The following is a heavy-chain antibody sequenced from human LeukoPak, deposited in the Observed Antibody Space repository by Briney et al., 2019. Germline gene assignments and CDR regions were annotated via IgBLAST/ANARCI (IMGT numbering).Heavy chain of an antibody. CDR3: ARAPVGGPLRFFDY. CDR1: GYTFTGYY. V-gene: IGHV1-2*02. CDR2: INPNSGGT. J-gene: IGHJ4*02. D-gene: IGHD3-3*01. Sequence: GASVKVSCKASGYTFTGYYMHWVRQAPGQGLEWMGWINPNSGGTNYAQKFQGRVTMTRDTSISTAYMELSSLRSDDTAVYYCARAPVGGPLRFFDYWGQGTLVTVSS.